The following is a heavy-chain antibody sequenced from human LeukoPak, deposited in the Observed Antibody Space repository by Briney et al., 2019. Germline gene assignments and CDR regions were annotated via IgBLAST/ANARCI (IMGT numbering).Heavy chain of an antibody. D-gene: IGHD6-13*01. CDR3: ARDPNSSSWKYGMDV. J-gene: IGHJ6*02. V-gene: IGHV3-30-3*01. CDR1: GFTFSSYA. CDR2: ISYDGSNK. Sequence: GRSLRLSCAASGFTFSSYAMHWVRQAPGKGLEWVAVISYDGSNKYYADSVKGQFTISRDNSKNTLYLQMNSLRAEDTAVYYCARDPNSSSWKYGMDVWGQGTTVTVSS.